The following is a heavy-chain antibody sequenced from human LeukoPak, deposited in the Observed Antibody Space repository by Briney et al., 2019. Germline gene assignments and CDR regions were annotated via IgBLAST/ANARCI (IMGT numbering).Heavy chain of an antibody. CDR1: GVSFSGYY. J-gene: IGHJ5*02. CDR2: INHSGST. Sequence: KPSETLSFTCAVYGVSFSGYYWSWIRQPPGKGLEWIGEINHSGSTNYNPSLKSRVTISVDTSKNQFSLKLSSVTAADTAVYYCARSVERWLVRGWFDPWGQGTLVTVSS. CDR3: ARSVERWLVRGWFDP. V-gene: IGHV4-34*01. D-gene: IGHD6-19*01.